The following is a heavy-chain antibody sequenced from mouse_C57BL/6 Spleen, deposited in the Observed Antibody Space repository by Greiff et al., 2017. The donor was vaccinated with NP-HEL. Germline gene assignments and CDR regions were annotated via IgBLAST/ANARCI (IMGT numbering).Heavy chain of an antibody. CDR2: ISDGGSYT. J-gene: IGHJ2*01. CDR1: GFTFSSYA. D-gene: IGHD2-3*01. Sequence: EVKLMESGGGLVKPGGSLKLSCAASGFTFSSYAMSWVRQTPEKRLEWVATISDGGSYTYYPDNVKGRFTISRDNAKNNLYLQMSHLKSEDTAMYYCARDEDDLDYWGQGTTLTVSS. CDR3: ARDEDDLDY. V-gene: IGHV5-4*01.